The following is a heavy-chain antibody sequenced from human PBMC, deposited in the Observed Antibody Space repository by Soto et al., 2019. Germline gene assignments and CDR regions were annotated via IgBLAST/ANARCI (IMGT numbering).Heavy chain of an antibody. CDR2: IYYSGST. D-gene: IGHD2-15*01. CDR1: GGSISSGDYY. V-gene: IGHV4-30-4*01. Sequence: SETLSLTCTVSGGSISSGDYYWSWIRQPPGKGLEWIGYIYYSGSTYYNPSLKSRVTISVDTSKNQFSLKLSSVTAADTAVYYCASAKLSGGIRYWFDPWVQGTLVTVSS. J-gene: IGHJ5*02. CDR3: ASAKLSGGIRYWFDP.